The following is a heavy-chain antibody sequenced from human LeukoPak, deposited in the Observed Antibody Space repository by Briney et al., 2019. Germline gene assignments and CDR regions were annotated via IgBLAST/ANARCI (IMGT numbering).Heavy chain of an antibody. V-gene: IGHV1-18*01. Sequence: ASVKVSCKASGYTFTTHGFSWVRQAPGQGLEWMGWISAYNGNTNYAQKLQGRVTMTTDTSASTSYMELRSLRSDDTAIYYCARDCTNGVCHPPFLDHWGQGTLVTVSS. CDR3: ARDCTNGVCHPPFLDH. D-gene: IGHD2-8*01. J-gene: IGHJ5*02. CDR2: ISAYNGNT. CDR1: GYTFTTHG.